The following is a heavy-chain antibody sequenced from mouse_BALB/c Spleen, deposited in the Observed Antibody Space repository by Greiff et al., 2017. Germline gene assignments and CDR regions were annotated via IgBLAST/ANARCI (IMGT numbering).Heavy chain of an antibody. CDR2: INPGSGGT. CDR1: GYAFTNYL. Sequence: VKLQESGAELVRPGTSVKVSCKASGYAFTNYLIEWVKQRPGQGLEWIGVINPGSGGTNYNEKFKGKATLTADKSSSTAYMQLSSLTSDDSAVYFCARLGLAMDYWGQGTSVTVSS. V-gene: IGHV1-54*01. CDR3: ARLGLAMDY. D-gene: IGHD4-1*01. J-gene: IGHJ4*01.